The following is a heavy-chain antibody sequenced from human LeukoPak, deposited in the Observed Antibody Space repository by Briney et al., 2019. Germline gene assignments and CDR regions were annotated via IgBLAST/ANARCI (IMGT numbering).Heavy chain of an antibody. CDR3: ARGVVVVPAARYYYYYGMDV. Sequence: SETLSLTCTVSGGSISSYYWSWIWQPPGKGLEWIGYIYYSGSTNYNPSLKSRVTISVDTSKNQFSLKLSSVTAADTAVYYCARGVVVVPAARYYYYYGMDVWGQGTTVTVSS. D-gene: IGHD2-2*01. J-gene: IGHJ6*02. CDR1: GGSISSYY. V-gene: IGHV4-59*01. CDR2: IYYSGST.